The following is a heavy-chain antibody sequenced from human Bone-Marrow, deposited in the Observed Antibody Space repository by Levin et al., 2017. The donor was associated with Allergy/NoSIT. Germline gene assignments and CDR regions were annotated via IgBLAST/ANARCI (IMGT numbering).Heavy chain of an antibody. D-gene: IGHD3-22*01. J-gene: IGHJ4*02. Sequence: GGSLRLSCAASGFTFSNAWMSWVRQAPGKGLEWVGRIKSKTDGGTTDYAAPVKGRFTISRDDSKNTLYLQMNSLKTEDTAVYYCTTDPLHYLRITMIVVVSFWGQGTLVTVSS. CDR3: TTDPLHYLRITMIVVVSF. CDR1: GFTFSNAW. V-gene: IGHV3-15*01. CDR2: IKSKTDGGTT.